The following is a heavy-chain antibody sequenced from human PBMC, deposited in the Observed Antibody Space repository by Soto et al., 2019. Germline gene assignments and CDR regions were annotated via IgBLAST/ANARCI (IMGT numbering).Heavy chain of an antibody. Sequence: GGSLRLSCAASGFTFSSYGMHWVRQAPGKGLEWVAVIWYDGSNKYYADSVKGRFTISRDNSKNTLYLQMNSLRAEDTAVYYCARDRMGSYYYGMDVWGQGTTVTVSS. J-gene: IGHJ6*02. V-gene: IGHV3-33*01. CDR2: IWYDGSNK. CDR1: GFTFSSYG. CDR3: ARDRMGSYYYGMDV. D-gene: IGHD2-8*01.